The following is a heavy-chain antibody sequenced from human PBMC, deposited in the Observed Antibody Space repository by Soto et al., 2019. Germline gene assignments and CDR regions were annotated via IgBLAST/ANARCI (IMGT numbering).Heavy chain of an antibody. CDR1: GGSISSSNW. J-gene: IGHJ4*02. CDR3: ASTIGSSGYYFDY. Sequence: SETLSLTCAVSGGSISSSNWWSRVRQPPGKGLEWIGEIYHSGSTNYNPSLKSRVTISVDKSKNQFSLKLSSVTAADTAVYYCASTIGSSGYYFDYWGQGTLVTVSS. V-gene: IGHV4-4*02. CDR2: IYHSGST. D-gene: IGHD3-22*01.